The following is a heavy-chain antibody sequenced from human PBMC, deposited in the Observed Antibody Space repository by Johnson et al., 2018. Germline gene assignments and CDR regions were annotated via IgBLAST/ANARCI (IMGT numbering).Heavy chain of an antibody. CDR3: VRRGYCSGDCYSAWDS. J-gene: IGHJ4*02. Sequence: EVQLLETGGGLVLPGGSLRLSCAASGFIFRDHFMAWVRQAPGKGLEWVGRIRDKANSYTTEYAASAKGRFTVSRDESKKSLYLQMNSLKNEETAVYNCVRRGYCSGDCYSAWDSWGQGTLVTVSS. V-gene: IGHV3-72*01. CDR1: GFIFRDHF. CDR2: IRDKANSYTT. D-gene: IGHD2-15*01.